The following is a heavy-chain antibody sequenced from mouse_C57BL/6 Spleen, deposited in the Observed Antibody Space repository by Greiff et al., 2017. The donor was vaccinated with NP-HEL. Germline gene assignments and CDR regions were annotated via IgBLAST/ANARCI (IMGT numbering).Heavy chain of an antibody. D-gene: IGHD2-5*01. CDR1: GYSFTDYN. Sequence: EVKLMESGPELVKPGASVKISCKASGYSFTDYNMNWVKQSNGKSLEWIGVINPNYGTTSYNQKFKGKATLTVDQSSSTAYMQLNSLTSEDSAVYYCARSPLPTSSNHWYFDVWGTGTTVTVSS. CDR3: ARSPLPTSSNHWYFDV. J-gene: IGHJ1*03. CDR2: INPNYGTT. V-gene: IGHV1-39*01.